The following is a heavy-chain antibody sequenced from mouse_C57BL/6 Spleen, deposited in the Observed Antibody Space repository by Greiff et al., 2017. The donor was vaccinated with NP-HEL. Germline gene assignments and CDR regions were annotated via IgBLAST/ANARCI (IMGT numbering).Heavy chain of an antibody. CDR3: ARDYGSSSWFAY. CDR2: INPSTGGT. J-gene: IGHJ3*01. Sequence: EVQLVESGPELVKPGASVKISCKASGYSFTGYYMNWVKQSPEKSLEWIGEINPSTGGTTYNQKFKAKATLTVDKSSSTAYMQLKSLTSEDSAVYYCARDYGSSSWFAYWGQGTLVTVSA. V-gene: IGHV1-42*01. D-gene: IGHD1-1*01. CDR1: GYSFTGYY.